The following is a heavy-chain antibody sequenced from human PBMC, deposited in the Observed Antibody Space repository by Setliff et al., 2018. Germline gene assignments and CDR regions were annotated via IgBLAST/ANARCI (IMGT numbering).Heavy chain of an antibody. Sequence: PGGSLRLSCATSGFTFREYSMAWVRKVPGKGLEWVAGIDQISRTYYPDSMKGRFTISRDNSRNTISLQINDLRAEDTATYYCAKDRVNDGVWDFDSWGQGLLVTVSS. D-gene: IGHD4-17*01. CDR1: GFTFREYS. J-gene: IGHJ4*02. V-gene: IGHV3-23*01. CDR2: IDQISRT. CDR3: AKDRVNDGVWDFDS.